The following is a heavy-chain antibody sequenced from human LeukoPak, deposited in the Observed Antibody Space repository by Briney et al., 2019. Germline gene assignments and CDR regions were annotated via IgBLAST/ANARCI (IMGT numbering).Heavy chain of an antibody. J-gene: IGHJ4*02. V-gene: IGHV1-69*13. D-gene: IGHD6-13*01. Sequence: ASVKVSCKASGGTFSSYAISWVRQAPGQGLEWMGGIIPIFGTANYAQKFQGRVTITADESTSTAYMELSSLRSEDTAVYYCAREPYSSSWYRGALDFDYWGQGTLVTVSS. CDR2: IIPIFGTA. CDR3: AREPYSSSWYRGALDFDY. CDR1: GGTFSSYA.